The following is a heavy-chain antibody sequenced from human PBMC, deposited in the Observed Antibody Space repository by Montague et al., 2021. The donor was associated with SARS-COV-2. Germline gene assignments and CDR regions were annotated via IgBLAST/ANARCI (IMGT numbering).Heavy chain of an antibody. CDR3: AREGLNNWFDA. V-gene: IGHV4-59*01. Sequence: SGTLSLTCSVSNGSITSYYWSWIRQPPGKRLEWIGYIYYRGSTNYNPSLESRVTISVDTSKNLFSLKLRSMTAADTAVYYCAREGLNNWFDAWGQGTLVIVSS. J-gene: IGHJ5*02. CDR2: IYYRGST. CDR1: NGSITSYY.